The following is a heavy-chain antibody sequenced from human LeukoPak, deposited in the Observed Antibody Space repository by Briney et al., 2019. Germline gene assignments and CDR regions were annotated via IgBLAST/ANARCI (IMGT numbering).Heavy chain of an antibody. CDR2: ISGNGYNT. D-gene: IGHD6-19*01. Sequence: GGSLRLSCAASGFTLGNYAMSWVRQAPGKGLEWVSAISGNGYNTYYADSVKGRFTISSESSRNTLYLQMHSLRAEDTAVYYCAKNYPAVAPGFDYWGQGTLVTVSS. J-gene: IGHJ4*02. CDR3: AKNYPAVAPGFDY. V-gene: IGHV3-23*01. CDR1: GFTLGNYA.